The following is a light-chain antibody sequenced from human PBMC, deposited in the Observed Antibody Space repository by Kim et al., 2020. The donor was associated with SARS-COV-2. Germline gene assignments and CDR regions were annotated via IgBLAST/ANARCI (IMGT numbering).Light chain of an antibody. CDR1: SSNIGAGFD. CDR3: QSYDSSLSIGV. V-gene: IGLV1-40*01. Sequence: QGVTISCTGSSSNIGAGFDVHWYQQLPGTVPKLLIYDNNSRPSGVPDRFSASKSGTSASLAITGLQAEDEADYYCQSYDSSLSIGVFGGGTQLTVL. CDR2: DNN. J-gene: IGLJ3*02.